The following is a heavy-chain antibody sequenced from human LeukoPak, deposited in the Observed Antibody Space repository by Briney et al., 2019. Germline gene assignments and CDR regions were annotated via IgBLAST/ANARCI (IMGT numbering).Heavy chain of an antibody. CDR2: IYYSGST. J-gene: IGHJ6*03. V-gene: IGHV4-59*01. Sequence: SETLSLTCAVYGGSFSGYYWSWIRQPPGKGLEWIGYIYYSGSTNYNPSLKSRVTISVDTSKNQFSLKLSSVAAADTAVYYCARDSPYYYGSGSATYYMDVWGKGTTVTISS. CDR1: GGSFSGYY. CDR3: ARDSPYYYGSGSATYYMDV. D-gene: IGHD3-10*01.